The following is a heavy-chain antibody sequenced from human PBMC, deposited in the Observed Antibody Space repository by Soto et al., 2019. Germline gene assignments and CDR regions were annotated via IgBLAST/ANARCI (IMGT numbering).Heavy chain of an antibody. CDR2: IIPIFGTA. Sequence: SVKVSCKASGGTFSSYAISWVRQATGQGLEWMGGIIPIFGTANYAQKFQGRVTITADESTSTAYMELSSLRSEDTAVYYCANHSSGYYYYYYGMDVWGQGTTVTVSS. CDR1: GGTFSSYA. D-gene: IGHD3-22*01. J-gene: IGHJ6*02. CDR3: ANHSSGYYYYYYGMDV. V-gene: IGHV1-69*13.